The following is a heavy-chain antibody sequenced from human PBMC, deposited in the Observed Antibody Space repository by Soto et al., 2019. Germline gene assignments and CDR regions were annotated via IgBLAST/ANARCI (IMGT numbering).Heavy chain of an antibody. CDR2: IYYSGST. CDR1: GGSISSGDYY. J-gene: IGHJ5*02. D-gene: IGHD2-2*01. V-gene: IGHV4-30-4*01. CDR3: ARDCISTSCYPWFDP. Sequence: SETLSLTCTVSGGSISSGDYYWSWIRQPPGKGLEWIGYIYYSGSTYYNPSLKSRVTISVDTSKNQFSLKLSSVTAADTAVYYCARDCISTSCYPWFDPWGQGTLVTVSS.